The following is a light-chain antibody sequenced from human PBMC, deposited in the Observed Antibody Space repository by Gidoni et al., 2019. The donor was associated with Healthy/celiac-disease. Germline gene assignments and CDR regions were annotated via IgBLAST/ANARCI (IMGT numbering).Light chain of an antibody. CDR3: QQCDSYPFT. J-gene: IGKJ2*01. CDR1: QSIDSW. CDR2: KAS. V-gene: IGKV1-5*03. Sequence: DIQMTQSPSTLSASVGDRVTITCRASQSIDSWLAWYQQKPGKAPKLLIYKASSLNSGVPSRFSGSGSGTEFTLTISSLQPDDFATYCCQQCDSYPFTFGQGTKLEIK.